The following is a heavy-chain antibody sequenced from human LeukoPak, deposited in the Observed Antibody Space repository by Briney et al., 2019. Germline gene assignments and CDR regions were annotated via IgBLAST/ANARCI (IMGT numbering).Heavy chain of an antibody. CDR3: ARSEGYSSSSSFDY. D-gene: IGHD6-13*01. J-gene: IGHJ4*02. V-gene: IGHV4-34*01. Sequence: SETLSLTCAVCGGSFSGYYWSWIRQPPGKGLEWIGEINHSGSTNYNLSLKSRVTISVDTSKNQFSLKLSSVTAADTAVYYCARSEGYSSSSSFDYWGQGTLVTVSS. CDR2: INHSGST. CDR1: GGSFSGYY.